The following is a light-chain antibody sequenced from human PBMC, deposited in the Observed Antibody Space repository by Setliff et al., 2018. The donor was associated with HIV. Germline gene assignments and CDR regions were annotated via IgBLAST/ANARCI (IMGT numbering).Light chain of an antibody. J-gene: IGLJ1*01. CDR1: SSDAGGYNY. CDR3: CSYAGSSSPYV. CDR2: DVS. Sequence: QSVLTQPASVSGSPGQSITLSCTGTSSDAGGYNYVSWYQQHPDKAPKLMIYDVSKRPSGVSNRFSGSKSGNTASLTISGLQAEDEADYYCCSYAGSSSPYVFGTGTKVTVL. V-gene: IGLV2-23*02.